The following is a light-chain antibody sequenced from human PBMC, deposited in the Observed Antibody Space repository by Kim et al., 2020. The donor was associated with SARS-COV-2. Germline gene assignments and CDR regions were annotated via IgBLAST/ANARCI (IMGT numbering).Light chain of an antibody. J-gene: IGLJ2*01. CDR3: QAWDRTTVV. V-gene: IGLV3-1*01. CDR2: QDS. CDR1: KLGDKY. Sequence: SYELTQPPSVSVSPGQTANITCSGDKLGDKYACWYQQKPGQSPVLVIYQDSKRPSGIPERFSGSNSGNTATLTISGTQAMDEADYYCQAWDRTTVVFGGG.